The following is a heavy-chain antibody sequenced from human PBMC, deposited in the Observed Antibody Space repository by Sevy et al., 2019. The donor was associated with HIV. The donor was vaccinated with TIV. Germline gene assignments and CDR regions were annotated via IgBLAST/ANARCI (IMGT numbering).Heavy chain of an antibody. CDR1: GFIFSSSA. V-gene: IGHV3-23*01. D-gene: IGHD6-13*01. CDR3: EAIATAGRDY. CDR2: ISGSGGST. J-gene: IGHJ4*02. Sequence: GGSLRLSCAASGFIFSSSAMSWVRQAPGKGLEWVSTISGSGGSTYYADSVKGRFTISRDNSKKMLDLQMNSLRAEDTAVYYCEAIATAGRDYWGQGTLVTVSS.